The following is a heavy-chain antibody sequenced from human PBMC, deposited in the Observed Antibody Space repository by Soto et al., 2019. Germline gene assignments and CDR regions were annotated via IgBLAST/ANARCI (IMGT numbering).Heavy chain of an antibody. CDR2: TYYRSKWYN. Sequence: SQTLSLTCAISGDSVSSNSAAWNWIRQSPSRGLDWLGRTYYRSKWYNDYAVSVKSRITINPDTYKNQFSLQLSSVTPEDTAVYYCARGPRSSAWYLPDYGGQGTLVTVSS. V-gene: IGHV6-1*01. D-gene: IGHD6-19*01. CDR1: GDSVSSNSAA. CDR3: ARGPRSSAWYLPDY. J-gene: IGHJ4*02.